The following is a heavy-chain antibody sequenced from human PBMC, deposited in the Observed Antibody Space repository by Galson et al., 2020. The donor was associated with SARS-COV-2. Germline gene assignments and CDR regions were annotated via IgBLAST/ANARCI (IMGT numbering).Heavy chain of an antibody. CDR3: ARDIVVVPAAMEGGSYYYYGMDV. Sequence: ASVKVSCKASGYTFTSYYMHWVRQAPGQGLEWMGIINPSGGSTSYAQKFQGRVTMTRDTSTSTVYMELSSLRSEDTAVYYCARDIVVVPAAMEGGSYYYYGMDVWGQGTPVTVSS. J-gene: IGHJ6*02. V-gene: IGHV1-46*01. CDR2: INPSGGST. CDR1: GYTFTSYY. D-gene: IGHD2-2*01.